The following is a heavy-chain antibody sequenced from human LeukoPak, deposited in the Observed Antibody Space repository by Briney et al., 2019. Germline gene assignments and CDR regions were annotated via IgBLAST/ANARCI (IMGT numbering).Heavy chain of an antibody. D-gene: IGHD3-3*01. Sequence: ASVKVSCKASGYTFTGYYMHWVRQAPGQGLEWMGWINPNSGGTNYTQKFQGRVTMTRDTSISTAYMELSWLRSDDTAVYYCARELRSGYRKYGMDVWGQGTTVTVSS. J-gene: IGHJ6*02. CDR2: INPNSGGT. CDR3: ARELRSGYRKYGMDV. CDR1: GYTFTGYY. V-gene: IGHV1-2*02.